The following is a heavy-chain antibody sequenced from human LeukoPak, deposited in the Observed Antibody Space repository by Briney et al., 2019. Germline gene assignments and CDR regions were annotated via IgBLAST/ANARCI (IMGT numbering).Heavy chain of an antibody. D-gene: IGHD5-12*01. CDR1: GYTFTSYD. V-gene: IGHV1-8*01. CDR3: ARSLGYSGYETLFDY. CDR2: MNTNSGNT. Sequence: GASVTVSCKASGYTFTSYDINWVRQATGQGVEWMGWMNTNSGNTGYAQKFQGRVTMTRNTSISTAYMELSSLRSEDTAVYYCARSLGYSGYETLFDYWGQGTLVTVSS. J-gene: IGHJ4*02.